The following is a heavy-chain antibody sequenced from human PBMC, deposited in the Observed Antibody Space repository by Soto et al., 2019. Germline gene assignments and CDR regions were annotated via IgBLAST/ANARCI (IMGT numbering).Heavy chain of an antibody. CDR2: IYYSGST. CDR1: GGSISSYY. Sequence: PSETLSLTCTVSGGSISSYYWSWIRQPPGKGLEWIGYIYYSGSTNYNPSLKSRVTISVDTSKNQSSLKLSSVTAADTAVYYCARDRRNSSPYYFDYWGQGTLVTVSS. D-gene: IGHD3-22*01. J-gene: IGHJ4*02. V-gene: IGHV4-59*01. CDR3: ARDRRNSSPYYFDY.